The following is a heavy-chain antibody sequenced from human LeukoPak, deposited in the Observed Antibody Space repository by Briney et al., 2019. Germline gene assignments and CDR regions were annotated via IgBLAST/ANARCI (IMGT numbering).Heavy chain of an antibody. CDR1: GFTFSSYS. J-gene: IGHJ6*04. D-gene: IGHD3-10*02. CDR3: AELGITMIGGV. V-gene: IGHV3-48*01. CDR2: ISGSSRTI. Sequence: PGGSLRLSCAASGFTFSSYSMNWVRQAPGKGLEWVSYISGSSRTIYYVDSVKGRFTFSRDKAKNSLYLQMNSQRAEDTAVYYCAELGITMIGGVWGKGTTVTISS.